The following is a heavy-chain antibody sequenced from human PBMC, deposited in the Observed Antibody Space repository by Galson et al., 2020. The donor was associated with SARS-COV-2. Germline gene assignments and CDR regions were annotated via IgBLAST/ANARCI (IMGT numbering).Heavy chain of an antibody. Sequence: GESLKISCAASGFTFSSYNMNWVRQAPGKGLEWVSSITTGSSYISYADSVKGRFTISRDNAKNSLYLQMNSLRAEDTAVYYCARLSGYFDYWGQGTLVTVSS. D-gene: IGHD2-15*01. CDR3: ARLSGYFDY. V-gene: IGHV3-21*01. CDR2: ITTGSSYI. J-gene: IGHJ4*02. CDR1: GFTFSSYN.